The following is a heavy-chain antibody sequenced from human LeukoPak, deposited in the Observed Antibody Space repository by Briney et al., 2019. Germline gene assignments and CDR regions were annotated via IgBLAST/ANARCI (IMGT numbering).Heavy chain of an antibody. Sequence: SETLSLTCTVSGGSISSGSYYWSWIRQPAGKGLEWIGRIYTSGSTNYNPSLKSRVTISVDTSKNQFSLKLSSVTAADTAVYYCARDLAGYVDVWGRGTLVTVAS. J-gene: IGHJ2*01. CDR1: GGSISSGSYY. CDR3: ARDLAGYVDV. V-gene: IGHV4-61*02. CDR2: IYTSGST.